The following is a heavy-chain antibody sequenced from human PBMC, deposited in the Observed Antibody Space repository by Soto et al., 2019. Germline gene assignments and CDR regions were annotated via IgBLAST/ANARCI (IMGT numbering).Heavy chain of an antibody. D-gene: IGHD2-8*01. J-gene: IGHJ4*02. Sequence: KQSQTLSLTCAISGDSVSSNSAAWNWIRQSPSRGLEWLGRTFYRSKWYNDYAESVKSRITINPDISKNQFSLQLNSVTPEDKAVYYCARDLSGTNPHYFDYWGQGTLVTVSS. CDR3: ARDLSGTNPHYFDY. CDR2: TFYRSKWYN. V-gene: IGHV6-1*01. CDR1: GDSVSSNSAA.